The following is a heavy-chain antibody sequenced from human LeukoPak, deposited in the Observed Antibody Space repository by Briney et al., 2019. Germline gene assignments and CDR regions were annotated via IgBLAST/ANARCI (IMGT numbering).Heavy chain of an antibody. D-gene: IGHD3-22*01. CDR1: GGSFSGYY. J-gene: IGHJ4*02. V-gene: IGHV4-34*01. CDR3: ARNVVGYDSSGYKYYFDY. Sequence: SETLSLTCAVYGGSFSGYYWSWIRQPPGKGLEWIGEINHSGSTNYNPSLKSRVTISVDTSKNQFSLKLSSVTAADTAVYYCARNVVGYDSSGYKYYFDYWGQGTLVTVSS. CDR2: INHSGST.